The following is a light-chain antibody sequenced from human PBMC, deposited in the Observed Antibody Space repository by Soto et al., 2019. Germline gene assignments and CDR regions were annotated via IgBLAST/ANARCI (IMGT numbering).Light chain of an antibody. J-gene: IGKJ1*01. Sequence: DIQMTQSPSTLSGSVGDRVTITCRASQTISSWLAWYQQKPGKAPKLLIYLASTLQSGVPSRFSGSRSGTDFTLSISSLHPEDFATYYCQQSYSTPPTFGQGTKVDI. V-gene: IGKV1-39*01. CDR1: QTISSW. CDR3: QQSYSTPPT. CDR2: LAS.